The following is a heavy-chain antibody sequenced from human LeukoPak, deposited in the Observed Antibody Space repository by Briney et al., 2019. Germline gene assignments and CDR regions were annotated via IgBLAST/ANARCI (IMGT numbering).Heavy chain of an antibody. CDR1: GFTFSSYG. Sequence: GGSLRLSCVASGFTFSSYGMSWVRQAPGRGLEWVSALSGSGDSTYYADSVKGRITVSRDNSKNTLYLQMNSLRAEDTAVYYCAKMTWGFGTSALDYWGQGTLVTVSS. CDR3: AKMTWGFGTSALDY. D-gene: IGHD3-10*01. V-gene: IGHV3-23*01. J-gene: IGHJ4*02. CDR2: LSGSGDST.